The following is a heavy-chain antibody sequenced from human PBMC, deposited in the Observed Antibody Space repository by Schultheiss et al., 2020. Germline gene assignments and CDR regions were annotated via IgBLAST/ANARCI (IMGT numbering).Heavy chain of an antibody. Sequence: ASVKVSCKASGYTFTRYGISWVRQAPGQGLEWLGWITTYNGDTHYVQKFQGRVTITADESTSTAYMELSSLRSEDTAVYYCARDLYYDSSGYGAFDIWGQGTMVIV. J-gene: IGHJ3*02. CDR2: ITTYNGDT. CDR1: GYTFTRYG. V-gene: IGHV1-18*04. D-gene: IGHD3-22*01. CDR3: ARDLYYDSSGYGAFDI.